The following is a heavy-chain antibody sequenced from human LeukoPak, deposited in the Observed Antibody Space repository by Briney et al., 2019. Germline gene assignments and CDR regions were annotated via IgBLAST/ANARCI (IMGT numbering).Heavy chain of an antibody. J-gene: IGHJ4*02. Sequence: PGGSLRLSCAASGFTFSTSAMTWVRQAPGKGLEWVSAISGSGGTTYYADSVKGRFTISRDNSKNTLYLQMNSLRAEDTAVYYCAKTLGYCSGGSCYSGVIDYWGQGTLVTVSS. CDR2: ISGSGGTT. D-gene: IGHD2-15*01. CDR1: GFTFSTSA. CDR3: AKTLGYCSGGSCYSGVIDY. V-gene: IGHV3-23*01.